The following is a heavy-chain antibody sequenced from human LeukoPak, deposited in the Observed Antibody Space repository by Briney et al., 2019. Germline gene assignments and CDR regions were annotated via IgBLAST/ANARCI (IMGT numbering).Heavy chain of an antibody. CDR3: ARERPRNGGLFDY. CDR2: IYYSGST. V-gene: IGHV4-39*02. CDR1: GGSISSSSYY. Sequence: PSETLSLTCTVSGGSISSSSYYWGWIRQPPGKGLEWIGSIYYSGSTYYNPSLKSRVTISVDTSKNQFSLKLSSVTAADTAVYYWARERPRNGGLFDYWGQGTLVTVSS. D-gene: IGHD3-16*01. J-gene: IGHJ4*02.